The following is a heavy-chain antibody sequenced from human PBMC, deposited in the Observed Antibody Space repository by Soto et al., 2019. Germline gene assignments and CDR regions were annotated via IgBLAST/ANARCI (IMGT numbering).Heavy chain of an antibody. V-gene: IGHV1-18*01. Sequence: QVQLVQSGAEVKKPGSSVKVSCKASGYTFPTYGISWVRQAPGQGLEWMGWISTYNGNTNYAQKLQGRVTMTTDTSTSTAYMELRSLRSADTAVYYCASPPQAPRSYYYYGMDVWGQGTTVTVSS. D-gene: IGHD3-16*02. CDR2: ISTYNGNT. CDR3: ASPPQAPRSYYYYGMDV. J-gene: IGHJ6*02. CDR1: GYTFPTYG.